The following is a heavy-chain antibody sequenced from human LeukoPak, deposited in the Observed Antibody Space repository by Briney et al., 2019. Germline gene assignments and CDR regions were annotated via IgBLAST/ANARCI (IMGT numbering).Heavy chain of an antibody. CDR1: EFIFSKYA. V-gene: IGHV3-53*01. Sequence: QPGGSLRLSCAASEFIFSKYAITWVRQAPGKGLEWVSVIYSGGSTYYADSVKGRFTISRDNSKNTLYLQMNSLRAEDTAVYYCARGVTTYTGFFDYWGQGTLVAVSS. CDR3: ARGVTTYTGFFDY. CDR2: IYSGGST. J-gene: IGHJ4*02. D-gene: IGHD4-17*01.